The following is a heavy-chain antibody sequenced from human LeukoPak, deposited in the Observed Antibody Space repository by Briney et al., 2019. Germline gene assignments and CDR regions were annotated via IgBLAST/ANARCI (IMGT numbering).Heavy chain of an antibody. J-gene: IGHJ6*03. Sequence: GGSLRLSCAASGFTFSSYWMTWVRQAPKKGLEWVANIKQDGIEKYYVDSVKGRFTISRDNAKNTLYLQMNSLRAEDTAVYYCASLGQLGYYYYMDVWGKGTTVTVSS. CDR1: GFTFSSYW. V-gene: IGHV3-7*01. CDR2: IKQDGIEK. CDR3: ASLGQLGYYYYMDV. D-gene: IGHD6-13*01.